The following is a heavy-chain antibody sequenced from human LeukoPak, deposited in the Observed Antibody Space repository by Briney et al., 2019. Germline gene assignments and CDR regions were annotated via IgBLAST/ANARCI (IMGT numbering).Heavy chain of an antibody. D-gene: IGHD2-2*01. V-gene: IGHV4-39*01. J-gene: IGHJ4*02. Sequence: SETLSLTCTVSGGSISSSSYYWGWIRQPPGKGLEWIGSIYYSGSTYYNPSLKSRVTISVDTSKNQFSLKLSSVTAADTAVYYCATRYCSSTSCYAFDYWGQGTLVTVSS. CDR1: GGSISSSSYY. CDR2: IYYSGST. CDR3: ATRYCSSTSCYAFDY.